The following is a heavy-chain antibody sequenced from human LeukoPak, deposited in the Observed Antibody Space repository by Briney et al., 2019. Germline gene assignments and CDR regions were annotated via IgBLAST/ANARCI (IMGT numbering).Heavy chain of an antibody. CDR3: AKGDKMLTWRRTYNRFDP. D-gene: IGHD3-16*01. Sequence: GGSLRLSCAASGFTFSSYGMHWVRQAPGKGLDWVAFIHHDGINKYYADSVRVRFNISRDNSKNTLYLQMNSLRAEDTAVYYCAKGDKMLTWRRTYNRFDPWGQGTLVTVSS. CDR2: IHHDGINK. V-gene: IGHV3-30*02. J-gene: IGHJ5*02. CDR1: GFTFSSYG.